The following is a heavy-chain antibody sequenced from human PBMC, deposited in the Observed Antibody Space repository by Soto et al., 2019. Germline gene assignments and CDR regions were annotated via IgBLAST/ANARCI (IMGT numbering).Heavy chain of an antibody. V-gene: IGHV3-53*01. D-gene: IGHD3-22*01. CDR2: IYSGGST. CDR3: ATNYYDSSGYPRGAFDI. Sequence: GGSLRLSCAASGFTVSSNYMSWVRQARGKGLEWVSVIYSGGSTYYADSVKGRFTISRDNSKNTLYLQMNSLRAEDTAVYYCATNYYDSSGYPRGAFDIWGQGTMVT. CDR1: GFTVSSNY. J-gene: IGHJ3*02.